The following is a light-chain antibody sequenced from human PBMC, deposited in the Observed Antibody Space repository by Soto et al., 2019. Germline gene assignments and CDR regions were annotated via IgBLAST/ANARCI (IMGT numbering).Light chain of an antibody. CDR3: QQYGSSRLT. Sequence: EIVLTQSPGTLSLSPGERATLSCRASQSVSSSYLAWYQQKPGQAPRLLIYGASSRATGIPDRFSGSGSGDEFTLTISRLEPEDFAVYYCQQYGSSRLTFGGGTKVEIK. J-gene: IGKJ4*01. CDR1: QSVSSSY. V-gene: IGKV3-20*01. CDR2: GAS.